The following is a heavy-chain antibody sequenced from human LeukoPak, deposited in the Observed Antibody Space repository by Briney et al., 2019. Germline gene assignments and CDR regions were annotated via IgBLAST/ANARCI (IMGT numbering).Heavy chain of an antibody. Sequence: GGSLRLSCAASEFSVGSIYMTWVRQAPGRGLEWLSYISGNGRDIQYADSVKGRFTTSRDNAKNLLSLQMDSLRVEDTAIYYCARDPRTVQIWGQGTLVTVSS. CDR2: ISGNGRDI. D-gene: IGHD1-1*01. J-gene: IGHJ4*02. CDR1: EFSVGSIY. CDR3: ARDPRTVQI. V-gene: IGHV3-11*04.